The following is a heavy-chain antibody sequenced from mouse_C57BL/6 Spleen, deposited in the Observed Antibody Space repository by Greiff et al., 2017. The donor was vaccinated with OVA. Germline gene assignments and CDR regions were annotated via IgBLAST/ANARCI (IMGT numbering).Heavy chain of an antibody. CDR2: ISSGSSTI. Sequence: EVQRVESGGGLVKPGGSLKLSCAASGFTFSDYGMHWVRQAPEQGLEWVAYISSGSSTIYYADTVQGRFTISRDNAENTLFRQMNSLRSEDTARYYCARKYDDYYAMDYWGKGTSVTVSS. D-gene: IGHD2-14*01. CDR3: ARKYDDYYAMDY. V-gene: IGHV5-17*01. CDR1: GFTFSDYG. J-gene: IGHJ4*01.